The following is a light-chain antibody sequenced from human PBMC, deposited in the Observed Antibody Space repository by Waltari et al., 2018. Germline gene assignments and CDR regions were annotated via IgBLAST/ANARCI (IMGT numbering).Light chain of an antibody. V-gene: IGKV3-20*01. CDR2: HAS. Sequence: EIVLTHSPGPLSLSPGGRDPLSCRASQSISKYLAWYQQKPGQAPRLLIYHASSTAAGIPDRFSGSGSGTDFSLSISRLEPEDFAVYYCQHYESLPVTFGQGTKVEIK. J-gene: IGKJ1*01. CDR3: QHYESLPVT. CDR1: QSISKY.